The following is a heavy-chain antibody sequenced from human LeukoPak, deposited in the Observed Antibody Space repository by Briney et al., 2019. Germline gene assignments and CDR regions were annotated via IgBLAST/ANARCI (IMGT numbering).Heavy chain of an antibody. CDR2: IYYSGST. J-gene: IGHJ5*02. V-gene: IGHV4-59*08. D-gene: IGHD6-19*01. Sequence: SETLSLTCTVSGGSISNHYWSWIRQPPGKGLEWIGYIYYSGSTQYNPSLKSRVTMLIDTSWNQFSLKLNSVTATDTAVYYCARRERDSSGLNWFDPWGQGTLVTVSS. CDR1: GGSISNHY. CDR3: ARRERDSSGLNWFDP.